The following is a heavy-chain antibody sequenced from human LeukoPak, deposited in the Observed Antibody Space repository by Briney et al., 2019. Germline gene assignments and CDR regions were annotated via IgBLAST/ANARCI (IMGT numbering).Heavy chain of an antibody. V-gene: IGHV1-69*13. D-gene: IGHD6-6*01. J-gene: IGHJ4*02. Sequence: VASVKVSCKASGGTFSSYAISWVRQAPGQGLEWMGGIIPIFGTANYAQKFQGRVTITADESTSTAYMELSSLRSEDTAVYYCARGPARSIAARCFFDYWGQGTLVTVSS. CDR1: GGTFSSYA. CDR3: ARGPARSIAARCFFDY. CDR2: IIPIFGTA.